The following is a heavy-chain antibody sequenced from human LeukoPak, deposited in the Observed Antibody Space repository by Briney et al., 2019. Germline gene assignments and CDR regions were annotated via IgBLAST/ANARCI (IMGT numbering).Heavy chain of an antibody. J-gene: IGHJ6*02. CDR3: ARDQKQLVRGYGMDV. Sequence: ASVKVSCKASGYSFTGYHMHWVRQAPGQSLEWMGWVNSNSGGTKYAQKFQGRVTMTRDTSISTAYMELSRLRSDDTAVYYCARDQKQLVRGYGMDVWGQGTTVTVSS. CDR1: GYSFTGYH. V-gene: IGHV1-2*02. CDR2: VNSNSGGT. D-gene: IGHD6-13*01.